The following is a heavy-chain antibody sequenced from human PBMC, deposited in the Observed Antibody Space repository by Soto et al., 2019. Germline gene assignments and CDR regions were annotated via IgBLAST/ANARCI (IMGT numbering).Heavy chain of an antibody. CDR2: IKQDGSEK. Sequence: GGSLRLSCAASGFTFSSYWMSWVRQAPGKGLEWVANIKQDGSEKYYVDSVKGRFTISRDNAKNSLYLQMNSLRAEDTAVYYCASEQQLRGVGAFDIWGQGTMVTVSS. V-gene: IGHV3-7*01. CDR1: GFTFSSYW. D-gene: IGHD6-13*01. J-gene: IGHJ3*02. CDR3: ASEQQLRGVGAFDI.